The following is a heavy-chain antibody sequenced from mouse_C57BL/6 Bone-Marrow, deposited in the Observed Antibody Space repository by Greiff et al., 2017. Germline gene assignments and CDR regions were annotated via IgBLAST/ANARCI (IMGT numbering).Heavy chain of an antibody. D-gene: IGHD1-1*01. V-gene: IGHV1-85*01. CDR3: ARDYGSSYWYFDV. CDR1: GYTFTSYD. J-gene: IGHJ1*03. CDR2: IYPRDGST. Sequence: QVQLKESGPELVKPGASVKLSCKASGYTFTSYDINWVKQRPGQGLEWIGWIYPRDGSTKYNEKFKGKATLTVDTASSTAYMELHSLTSEDYAVYFCARDYGSSYWYFDVWGTGTTVTVSS.